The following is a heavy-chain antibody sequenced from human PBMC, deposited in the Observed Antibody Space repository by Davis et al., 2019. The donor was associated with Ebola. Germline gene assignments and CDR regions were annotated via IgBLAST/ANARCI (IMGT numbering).Heavy chain of an antibody. D-gene: IGHD2-21*01. CDR3: AREVTGVVSY. J-gene: IGHJ4*02. CDR2: ISYDGSNK. V-gene: IGHV3-30*19. CDR1: GFTFSSYG. Sequence: GGSLRLSCAASGFTFSSYGMHWVRQAPGKGLEWVAVISYDGSNKYYADSVKGRFTISRDNSKNTLYLQMNSLRAEDTAVYYCAREVTGVVSYWGQGTLVTVSS.